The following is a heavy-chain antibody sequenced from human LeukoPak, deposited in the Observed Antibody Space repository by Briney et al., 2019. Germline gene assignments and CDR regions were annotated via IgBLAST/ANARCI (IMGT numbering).Heavy chain of an antibody. CDR2: IRYDGSNK. V-gene: IGHV3-30*02. J-gene: IGHJ4*02. D-gene: IGHD2-15*01. CDR3: AKDAGSRNSWPNLDY. Sequence: PGGSLRLSCAASGFTFSSYGMHWVRQAPGKGLEWVAFIRYDGSNKYYADSVKGRFTISRDNSKNTLYLQMNSLRAEDTAVYYCAKDAGSRNSWPNLDYWGQGTLVTVSS. CDR1: GFTFSSYG.